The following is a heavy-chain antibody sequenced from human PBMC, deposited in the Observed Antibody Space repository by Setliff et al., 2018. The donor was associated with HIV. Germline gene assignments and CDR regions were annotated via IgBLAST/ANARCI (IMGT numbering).Heavy chain of an antibody. CDR1: GGSFSTYY. Sequence: PSETLSLTCTVSGGSFSTYYWSWIRQPAGEGPEYIGRVHSTGTTIYNPSLKSRATMSVDASKNQLFLKLRSVTAADTAVYYCARARITMIGGRLEPYAFDRWGQGTKVTVSS. V-gene: IGHV4-4*07. J-gene: IGHJ3*01. D-gene: IGHD3-10*01. CDR3: ARARITMIGGRLEPYAFDR. CDR2: VHSTGTT.